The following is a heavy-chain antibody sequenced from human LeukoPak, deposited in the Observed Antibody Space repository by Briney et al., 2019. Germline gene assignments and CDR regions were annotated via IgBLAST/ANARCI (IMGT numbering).Heavy chain of an antibody. Sequence: GGSLRLSCAASGFTFSSYVMHWVRQAPGEGLEWVAVISFDGSNKYYGDSLKGRFTISRDNSKNTLYLQMNSLRGEDMAIYYCARDRGGEEWLVRYWYFDLWGRGTLVTVSS. CDR3: ARDRGGEEWLVRYWYFDL. V-gene: IGHV3-30-3*01. D-gene: IGHD6-19*01. CDR1: GFTFSSYV. CDR2: ISFDGSNK. J-gene: IGHJ2*01.